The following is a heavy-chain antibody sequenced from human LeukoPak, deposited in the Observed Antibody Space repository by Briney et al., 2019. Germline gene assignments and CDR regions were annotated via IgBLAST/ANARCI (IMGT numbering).Heavy chain of an antibody. Sequence: GGSLRLSCGASGFTFSSYAMSWVRQAPGKGLEWVSVVSGSGITTYYADSVKGRFTISRDNSKNTLYLQMNSLRAEDTAVYYCAKYGGSSATVNWFDPWGQGTLVTVSS. CDR1: GFTFSSYA. CDR2: VSGSGITT. D-gene: IGHD1-26*01. CDR3: AKYGGSSATVNWFDP. J-gene: IGHJ5*02. V-gene: IGHV3-23*01.